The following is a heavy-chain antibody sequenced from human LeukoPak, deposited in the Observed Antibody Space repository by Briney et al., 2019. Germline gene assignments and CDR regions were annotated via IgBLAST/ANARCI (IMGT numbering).Heavy chain of an antibody. D-gene: IGHD2-21*02. CDR2: IYTSRRT. CDR1: GCSISSGTYY. V-gene: IGHV4-61*02. CDR3: ARDSYCGGDCYDYYYGMDV. Sequence: PSETLSLTCTASGCSISSGTYYWSWIRQPAGKGLEWIRRIYTSRRTNYNPSLKSRVTISVETSKNQFSLKLSSVTAADTAVYYCARDSYCGGDCYDYYYGMDVWGQGTTVTVSS. J-gene: IGHJ6*02.